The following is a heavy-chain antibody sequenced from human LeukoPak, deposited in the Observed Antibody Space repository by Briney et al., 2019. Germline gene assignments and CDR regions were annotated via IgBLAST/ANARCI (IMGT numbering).Heavy chain of an antibody. V-gene: IGHV4-4*02. J-gene: IGHJ5*02. CDR3: ARGNRHQLVPNWFDP. CDR1: GGSISSSNW. D-gene: IGHD6-13*01. Sequence: PSGTLSLTCAVSGGSISSSNWWSWVRQPPGKGLEWIGEIYHSGSTYSNPSLKSRVTISVDTSKSQFSLKLSSMTAADTAVYYCARGNRHQLVPNWFDPWGQGTLVTVSS. CDR2: IYHSGST.